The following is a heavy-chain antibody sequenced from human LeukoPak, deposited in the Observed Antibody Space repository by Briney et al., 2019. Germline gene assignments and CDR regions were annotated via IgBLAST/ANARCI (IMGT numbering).Heavy chain of an antibody. CDR2: IRSKANSYAT. D-gene: IGHD3-22*01. J-gene: IGHJ4*02. Sequence: GGSLRLSCAASGFTFSSYAMNWVRQASGKGLEWVGRIRSKANSYATAYAASVKGRFTISRDDSKNTAYLQMNSLKTEDTAVYYCTRTSYDSSGYYDYWGQGTLVTVSS. CDR1: GFTFSSYA. CDR3: TRTSYDSSGYYDY. V-gene: IGHV3-73*01.